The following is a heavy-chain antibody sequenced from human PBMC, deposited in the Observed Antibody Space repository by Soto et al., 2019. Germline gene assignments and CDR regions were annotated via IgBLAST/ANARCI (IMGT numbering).Heavy chain of an antibody. CDR3: ARLNIPPWGAYGMDV. CDR1: GGSISSYY. V-gene: IGHV4-59*08. D-gene: IGHD3-16*01. CDR2: IYYSGST. Sequence: QVQLQESGPGLVKPSETLSLTCTVSGGSISSYYWSWIRQPPGKGLEWIGYIYYSGSTNYNPSLKSRVTISVDTSKNRFSLKLSSVTAADTAVYYCARLNIPPWGAYGMDVWGQGTTVTVSS. J-gene: IGHJ6*02.